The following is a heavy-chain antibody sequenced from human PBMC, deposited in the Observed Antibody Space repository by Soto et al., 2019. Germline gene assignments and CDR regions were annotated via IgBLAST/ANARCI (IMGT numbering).Heavy chain of an antibody. CDR1: GGSISSSNW. Sequence: SETLSLTCAVSGGSISSSNWWSWVRQPPGKGLEWIGEIYHSGSTNYNPSLKSRVTISVDKSKNQFSLKLSSVTAADTAVYYCARDPDGSGSYYKGYYYYGMDVWGQGTTVTVSS. D-gene: IGHD3-10*01. CDR3: ARDPDGSGSYYKGYYYYGMDV. CDR2: IYHSGST. V-gene: IGHV4-4*02. J-gene: IGHJ6*02.